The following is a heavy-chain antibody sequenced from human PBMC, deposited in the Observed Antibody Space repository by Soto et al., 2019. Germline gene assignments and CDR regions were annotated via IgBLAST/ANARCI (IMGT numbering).Heavy chain of an antibody. J-gene: IGHJ4*02. CDR2: IYYSGST. CDR3: ASRWCGTFDY. V-gene: IGHV4-59*01. CDR1: GGSISSYY. D-gene: IGHD2-8*01. Sequence: PSETLSITCTVSGGSISSYYWSWIRQPPGKGLEWIGYIYYSGSTNYNPSLKSRVTISVDTSKNQFSLKLSSVTAADTAVYYCASRWCGTFDYWGQGTLVTVSS.